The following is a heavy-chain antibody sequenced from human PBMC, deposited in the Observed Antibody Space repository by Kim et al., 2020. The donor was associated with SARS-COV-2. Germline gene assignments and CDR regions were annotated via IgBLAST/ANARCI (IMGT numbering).Heavy chain of an antibody. CDR2: IYYSGST. Sequence: SETLSLTCTVSGGSISSGGYYWSWIRQHPGKGLEWIGNIYYSGSTYYNPSLKSRVTISVDTSKNQFSLKLSSVTAADTAVYYCARAPLTIIGVVIQNFDYWGQGTPVTASS. CDR3: ARAPLTIIGVVIQNFDY. CDR1: GGSISSGGYY. D-gene: IGHD3-3*01. V-gene: IGHV4-31*03. J-gene: IGHJ4*02.